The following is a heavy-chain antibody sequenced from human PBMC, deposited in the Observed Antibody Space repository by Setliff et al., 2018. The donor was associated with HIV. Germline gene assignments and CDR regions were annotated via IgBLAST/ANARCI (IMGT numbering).Heavy chain of an antibody. J-gene: IGHJ4*02. CDR1: GYTFTGHD. CDR2: MNRDTGYT. Sequence: ASVKVSCKASGYTFTGHDIHWVRQAPGQGLEWMGWMNRDTGYTNSAQTFQGRVNMTRDTSISTAYMELSRLRSDETAIYYCAREGFGNTGDIPMALLDFWGQGPLFTVSS. D-gene: IGHD5-18*01. V-gene: IGHV1-2*02. CDR3: AREGFGNTGDIPMALLDF.